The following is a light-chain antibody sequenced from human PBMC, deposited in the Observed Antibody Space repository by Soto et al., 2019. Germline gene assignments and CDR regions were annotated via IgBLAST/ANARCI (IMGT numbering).Light chain of an antibody. Sequence: QSALTQPASVSGSPGQSITISCTGTSSDVGSYNLFSWYQQHPGKAPKFMIYEGTKRPSGVSNRFSGSKSGNTASLTISGLQAEDEADYYCCSYAGSRHYVFGTGTKLTVL. CDR2: EGT. J-gene: IGLJ1*01. V-gene: IGLV2-23*01. CDR3: CSYAGSRHYV. CDR1: SSDVGSYNL.